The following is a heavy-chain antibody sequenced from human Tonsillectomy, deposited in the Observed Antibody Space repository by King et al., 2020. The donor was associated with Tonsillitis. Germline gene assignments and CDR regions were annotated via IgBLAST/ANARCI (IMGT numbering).Heavy chain of an antibody. CDR3: ARDRIAVAGTMWFDP. V-gene: IGHV1-3*01. J-gene: IGHJ5*02. Sequence: QLVQSGAEVKKPGASVKVSCKASGYTFTSYAMHWVRQAPGQRLEWMGWINAGNGNTKYSQKFQGRVTITRDTSASTAYMELSSLRSEDTAVYYCARDRIAVAGTMWFDPWGQGTLVTVSS. D-gene: IGHD6-19*01. CDR1: GYTFTSYA. CDR2: INAGNGNT.